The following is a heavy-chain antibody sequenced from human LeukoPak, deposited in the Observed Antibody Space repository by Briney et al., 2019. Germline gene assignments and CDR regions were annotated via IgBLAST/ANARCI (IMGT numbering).Heavy chain of an antibody. V-gene: IGHV1-18*01. J-gene: IGHJ4*02. D-gene: IGHD6-19*01. CDR3: ARVQELRIAVAPNDY. CDR2: TSAYNGNT. Sequence: ASVKVSCKASGYTFTSYGISWVRQAPGQGLEWMGWTSAYNGNTNYAQKLQGRVTMTTDTSTSTAYMELRSLRSDDTAVYYCARVQELRIAVAPNDYWGQGTLVTVSS. CDR1: GYTFTSYG.